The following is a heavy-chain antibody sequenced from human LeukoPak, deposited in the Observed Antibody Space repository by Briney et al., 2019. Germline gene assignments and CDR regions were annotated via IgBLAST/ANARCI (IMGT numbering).Heavy chain of an antibody. Sequence: GYSFTNYWIAWVRQMPGKGLEWIGYIYYSGSTNYNPSLKSRITISVDTSKNQFSLKLSSVTAADTAVYYCARERYSSSWYLDYWGQGTLVTVSS. V-gene: IGHV4-59*12. D-gene: IGHD6-13*01. CDR2: IYYSGST. CDR3: ARERYSSSWYLDY. J-gene: IGHJ4*02. CDR1: GYSFTNY.